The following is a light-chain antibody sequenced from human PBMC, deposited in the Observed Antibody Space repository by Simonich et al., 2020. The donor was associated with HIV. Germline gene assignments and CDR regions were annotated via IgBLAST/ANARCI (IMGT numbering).Light chain of an antibody. V-gene: IGKV1-5*03. Sequence: DIQMTQSPSTLSASVGDTVTITCRASQSISDWMAWYQQKPGKAPKLLVPEASSLESGVPSRFIGSGSGTEFTLTISSLQPDDFATYYCQQYNKYPKKFGQGTKVEIK. J-gene: IGKJ1*01. CDR3: QQYNKYPKK. CDR2: EAS. CDR1: QSISDW.